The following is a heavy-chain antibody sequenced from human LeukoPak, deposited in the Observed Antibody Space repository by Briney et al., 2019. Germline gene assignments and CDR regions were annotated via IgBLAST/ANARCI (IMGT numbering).Heavy chain of an antibody. J-gene: IGHJ2*01. CDR1: AGSISSYY. V-gene: IGHV4-59*12. Sequence: SETLSLTFTVSAGSISSYYWSWIRQPPGKGLEWTAYLYYSGSTNYNPSLKSRVSISIDTSKNQFSLKLSSVTAADTAVYYCAGEESVWLQPALGDWAHWYFDLWGRGTLVTVSS. D-gene: IGHD5-24*01. CDR3: AGEESVWLQPALGDWAHWYFDL. CDR2: LYYSGST.